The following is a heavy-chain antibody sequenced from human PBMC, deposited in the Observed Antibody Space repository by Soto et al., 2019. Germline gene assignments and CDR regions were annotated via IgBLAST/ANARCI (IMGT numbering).Heavy chain of an antibody. V-gene: IGHV4-34*01. D-gene: IGHD4-17*01. CDR3: AKSTVTGALDS. J-gene: IGHJ4*02. CDR2: IYYTGST. Sequence: PSETLSLTXAVFGASFDNYYWNWFRQPPGRGLEWIGEIYYTGSTTYNSSLKSRLTISGDSSKNQFSLTLFSVTAADTAVYFCAKSTVTGALDSWGPGTLVTVSS. CDR1: GASFDNYY.